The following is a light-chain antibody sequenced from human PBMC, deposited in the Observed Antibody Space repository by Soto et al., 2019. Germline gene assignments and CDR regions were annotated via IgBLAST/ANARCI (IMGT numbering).Light chain of an antibody. CDR2: EVT. CDR1: SSDVGGYNS. CDR3: SSYTSSSLYV. Sequence: QSALTQPASVSGSPGQSITISCTGTSSDVGGYNSVSWYQQHPGKAPKLMIYEVTNRPSGVSNRFSGSKSSNTASLTISGLQAEDEADYYCSSYTSSSLYVFGTGTKLTVL. V-gene: IGLV2-14*01. J-gene: IGLJ1*01.